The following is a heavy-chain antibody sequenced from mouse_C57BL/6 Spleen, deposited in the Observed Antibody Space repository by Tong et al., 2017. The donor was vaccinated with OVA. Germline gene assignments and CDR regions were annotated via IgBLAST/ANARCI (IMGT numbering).Heavy chain of an antibody. V-gene: IGHV10-3*01. CDR1: GFTFNTYA. Sequence: EVQLQESGGGLVQPKGSLKLSCAASGFTFNTYAMHWVRQAPGKGLEWVARIRSKSSNFATYYTDSVKDRITISRDESQSMLYLQMNNLETEDTAMYYSVRDIVVDYWGQGTSVTVSS. J-gene: IGHJ4*01. CDR3: VRDIVVDY. CDR2: IRSKSSNFAT.